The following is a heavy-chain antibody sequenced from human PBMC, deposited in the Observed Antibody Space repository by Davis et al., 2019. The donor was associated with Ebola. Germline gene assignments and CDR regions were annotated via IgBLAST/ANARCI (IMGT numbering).Heavy chain of an antibody. D-gene: IGHD6-19*01. V-gene: IGHV3-48*01. Sequence: GGSLRLSCVASGFPFNSYIMNWVRQAPGKGLEWVSYISSSSSTIYYADSVKGRFTISRDNSKNTLHLQMNSLRVEDTAIYYCAKDTSNVWFDVWGQGTMVTVSS. CDR3: AKDTSNVWFDV. CDR1: GFPFNSYI. J-gene: IGHJ3*01. CDR2: ISSSSSTI.